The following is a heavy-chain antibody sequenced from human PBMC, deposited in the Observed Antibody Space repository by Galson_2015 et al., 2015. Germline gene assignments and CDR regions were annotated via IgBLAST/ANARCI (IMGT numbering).Heavy chain of an antibody. V-gene: IGHV3-15*01. CDR3: TTDRGYSGYDLRYYFDY. CDR1: GFTFSNAW. Sequence: SLRLSCAASGFTFSNAWMSWVRQAPGKGLEWVGRIKSKTDGGTTDYAAPVKGRFTFSRDDSKDTLYLQMNSLKTEDTAVYYCTTDRGYSGYDLRYYFDYWGQGTLVTVSS. D-gene: IGHD5-12*01. J-gene: IGHJ4*02. CDR2: IKSKTDGGTT.